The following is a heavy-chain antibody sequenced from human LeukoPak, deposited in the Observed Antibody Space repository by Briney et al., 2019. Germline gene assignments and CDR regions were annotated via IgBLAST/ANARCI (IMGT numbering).Heavy chain of an antibody. J-gene: IGHJ5*02. CDR3: AREFYGSGSYYNVRWFDP. D-gene: IGHD3-10*01. Sequence: SETLSLTCAVCGGSFSGYYWSWIRQPPGKGLEWIGEINHSGSTNYNPSLKSRVTISVDTSKNQFSLKLSSVTAADTAVYYCAREFYGSGSYYNVRWFDPWGQGTLVTVSS. CDR1: GGSFSGYY. CDR2: INHSGST. V-gene: IGHV4-34*01.